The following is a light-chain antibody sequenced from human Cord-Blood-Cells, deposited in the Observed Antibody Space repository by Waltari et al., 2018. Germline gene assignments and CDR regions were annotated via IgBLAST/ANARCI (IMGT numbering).Light chain of an antibody. CDR3: CSYAGSSTLGV. CDR1: SSDVGSYNL. V-gene: IGLV2-23*01. CDR2: EGS. Sequence: QSALTQPASVSGSPGQSITISCTGTSSDVGSYNLVSWYQQHPGKAPKRMIYEGSKRPSGVSNRFSGSKSCNTASLTISGLQAEDEADYYCCSYAGSSTLGVFGGGTKLTVL. J-gene: IGLJ2*01.